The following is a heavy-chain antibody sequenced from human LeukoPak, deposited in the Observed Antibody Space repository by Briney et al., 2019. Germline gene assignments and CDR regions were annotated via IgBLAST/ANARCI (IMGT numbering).Heavy chain of an antibody. V-gene: IGHV4-31*03. J-gene: IGHJ5*02. CDR2: IYYSGST. D-gene: IGHD1-26*01. Sequence: SETLSLTCTVSGGSISSGGYYWSWIRQHPGKGLEWIGYIYYSGSTYYNPSLKSRVTISVDTSKNQFSLKLSSVTAADTAVYYCARGFGGSYRNWFYPWGQGTLVTVSS. CDR3: ARGFGGSYRNWFYP. CDR1: GGSISSGGYY.